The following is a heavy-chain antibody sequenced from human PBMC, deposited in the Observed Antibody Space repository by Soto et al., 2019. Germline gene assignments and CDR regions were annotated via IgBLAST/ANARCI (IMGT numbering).Heavy chain of an antibody. CDR2: MNPNSGNT. Sequence: ASVKVSCKASGYTFTSYDINWVRQATGRGLEWMGWMNPNSGNTGYAQKFQGRVTMTRNTSISTAYMELSSLRSEDTAVYYCARSAPFDIYAITPVEFWGQGTLVTVSS. CDR1: GYTFTSYD. D-gene: IGHD3-9*01. V-gene: IGHV1-8*01. J-gene: IGHJ4*02. CDR3: ARSAPFDIYAITPVEF.